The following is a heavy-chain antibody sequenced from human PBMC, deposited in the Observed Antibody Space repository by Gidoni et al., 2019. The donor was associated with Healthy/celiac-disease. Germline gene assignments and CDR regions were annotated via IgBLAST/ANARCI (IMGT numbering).Heavy chain of an antibody. D-gene: IGHD4-17*01. CDR3: ARPTTVVTWDWYFDL. J-gene: IGHJ2*01. CDR2: IWYDGSNK. CDR1: GFTFSSYG. Sequence: QVQLVESGGGVVEPGRSLRLSCAAPGFTFSSYGMHWVRQAPGKGLEWVAVIWYDGSNKYYADSVKGRFTISRDNSKNTLYLQMNSLRAEDTAVYYCARPTTVVTWDWYFDLWGRGTLVTVSS. V-gene: IGHV3-33*01.